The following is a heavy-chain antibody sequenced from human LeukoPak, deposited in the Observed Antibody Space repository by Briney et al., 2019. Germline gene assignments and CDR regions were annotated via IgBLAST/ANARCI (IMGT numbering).Heavy chain of an antibody. V-gene: IGHV4-39*07. J-gene: IGHJ5*02. Sequence: SETLSLTCTVSGDSISGSNYHWGWIRQPPGMGLEWLGNVHRSGRAYYNESLRGRTTISVDTSKNQFSLRLASMTSADTAVYYCAREPDAWGQGILVTVSS. CDR2: VHRSGRA. CDR1: GDSISGSNYH. CDR3: AREPDA.